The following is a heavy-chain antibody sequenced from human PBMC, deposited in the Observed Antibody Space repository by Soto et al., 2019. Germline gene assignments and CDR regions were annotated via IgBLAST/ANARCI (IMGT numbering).Heavy chain of an antibody. CDR3: ARLATGYSSSWYGLKFDY. CDR2: IYYSGST. D-gene: IGHD6-13*01. V-gene: IGHV4-39*01. J-gene: IGHJ4*02. CDR1: GGSISSSSYY. Sequence: ASETLSLTCTVSGGSISSSSYYWGWIRQPPGKGLEWIGSIYYSGSTYYNPSLKSRVTISVDTSKNQFSLKLSSVTAADTAVYYCARLATGYSSSWYGLKFDYWGQGTLVTVSS.